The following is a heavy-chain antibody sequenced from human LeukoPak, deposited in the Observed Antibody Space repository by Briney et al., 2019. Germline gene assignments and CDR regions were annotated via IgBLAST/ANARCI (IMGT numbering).Heavy chain of an antibody. CDR3: ASLGDFFGSGSYAPFDY. D-gene: IGHD3-10*01. Sequence: ASVKVSCKASGYTFTRYDMHWVRQAPGQGLEWMGWINPNTGGTNYAQKLQGRVTMTRDTSITTAYMELSRLTSDDTAVYYCASLGDFFGSGSYAPFDYWGQGSLVTVSS. CDR2: INPNTGGT. V-gene: IGHV1-2*02. CDR1: GYTFTRYD. J-gene: IGHJ4*02.